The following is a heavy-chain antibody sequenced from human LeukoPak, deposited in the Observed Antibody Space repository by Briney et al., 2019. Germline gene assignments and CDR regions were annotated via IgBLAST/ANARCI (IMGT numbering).Heavy chain of an antibody. CDR2: ISYSSSDI. J-gene: IGHJ3*02. V-gene: IGHV3-21*01. Sequence: GGSLRLSCAASGFTLSSYSMNWVRQAPGKGLEWVSSISYSSSDINYADSVKGRFAISRDNAKNSLYLQMNSLRAEDTAVYYCARDYTSSWYKYAFNMWGQGTMVTVSS. CDR3: ARDYTSSWYKYAFNM. CDR1: GFTLSSYS. D-gene: IGHD6-13*01.